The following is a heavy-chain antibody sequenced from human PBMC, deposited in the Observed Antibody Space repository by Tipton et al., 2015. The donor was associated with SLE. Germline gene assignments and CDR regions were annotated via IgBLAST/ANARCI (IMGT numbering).Heavy chain of an antibody. V-gene: IGHV4-39*01. D-gene: IGHD3-3*01. CDR3: ARQNYDFWSRYYTPFDS. Sequence: TLSLTCTVSGGSISSSTYYWGWIRQPPGKGLEWIGSIYYSGSTYYNPSLKSRVTTSVDTSKNQFSLKLTSVTAADTAVYYCARQNYDFWSRYYTPFDSWGQGTLVTVSS. CDR1: GGSISSSTYY. J-gene: IGHJ4*02. CDR2: IYYSGST.